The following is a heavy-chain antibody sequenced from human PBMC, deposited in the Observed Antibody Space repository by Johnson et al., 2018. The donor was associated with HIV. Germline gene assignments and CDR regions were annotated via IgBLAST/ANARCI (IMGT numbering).Heavy chain of an antibody. J-gene: IGHJ3*02. D-gene: IGHD6-13*01. Sequence: QVQLVESGGGVVQPGRSLRLSCAASGVTFSSYAMHWVRQAPGKGLEWVAVISYDGSNKYYADSVKGRFTISRDNSKNTLYLQMNSLRAEDTAVYYCARGRGYSSSNDAFDIWGQGTMVTVSS. CDR1: GVTFSSYA. CDR3: ARGRGYSSSNDAFDI. CDR2: ISYDGSNK. V-gene: IGHV3-30*04.